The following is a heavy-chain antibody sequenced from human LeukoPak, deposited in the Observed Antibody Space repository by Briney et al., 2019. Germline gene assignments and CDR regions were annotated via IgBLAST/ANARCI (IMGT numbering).Heavy chain of an antibody. Sequence: SETLSLTCTVSGGSISSYYWSWIRQPPGKGLEWIGYIYYSGSTNYNPSLKSRVTISVDTSKNQFSLKLSSVTAADTAVYYCARDRRRGTVTTVFDYWGQGTLVTVSS. CDR2: IYYSGST. D-gene: IGHD4-17*01. J-gene: IGHJ4*02. CDR1: GGSISSYY. V-gene: IGHV4-59*12. CDR3: ARDRRRGTVTTVFDY.